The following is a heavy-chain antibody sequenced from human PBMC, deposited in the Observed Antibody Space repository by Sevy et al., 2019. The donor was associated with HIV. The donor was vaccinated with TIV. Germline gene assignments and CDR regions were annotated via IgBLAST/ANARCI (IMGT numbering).Heavy chain of an antibody. D-gene: IGHD1-26*01. V-gene: IGHV3-48*02. CDR3: ARLDTGIVGATTEGAFDI. Sequence: GGSLRLSCAASGFTFSSYSMNWVRQAPGKGLEWVSYISSSSSTIYYADSVKGRFTISRDNAKNSRYLQMNSLRDEDTAVYYCARLDTGIVGATTEGAFDIWGQGTMVTVSS. CDR1: GFTFSSYS. CDR2: ISSSSSTI. J-gene: IGHJ3*02.